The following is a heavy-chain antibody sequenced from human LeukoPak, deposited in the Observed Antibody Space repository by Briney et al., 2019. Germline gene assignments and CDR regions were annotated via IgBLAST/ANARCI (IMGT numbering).Heavy chain of an antibody. D-gene: IGHD3-16*02. V-gene: IGHV4-59*01. Sequence: SETLSLTCTVSGGSISSYYWSWIRQPPGKGLEWIGYIYYSGSTNYNPYLKSRVTISVDTPKNQFSLKLSSATAADTAVYYCARVGYDYVWGSYRYPAPFDYWGQGTLVTVSS. CDR1: GGSISSYY. CDR2: IYYSGST. J-gene: IGHJ4*02. CDR3: ARVGYDYVWGSYRYPAPFDY.